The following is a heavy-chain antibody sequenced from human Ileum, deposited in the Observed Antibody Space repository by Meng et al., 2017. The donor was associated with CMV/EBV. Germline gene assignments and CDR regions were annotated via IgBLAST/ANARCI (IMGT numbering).Heavy chain of an antibody. CDR2: VYYSGST. CDR1: GVSISSSSYY. Sequence: SETLSLTCLVSGVSISSSSYYWGWIRQPPGRGLEWIGNVYYSGSTFYKPSLRSRVTISMDKSKNHFSLRLTSVTAADTAVYYCASAGPRTVYFHSWGQGTLVTVSS. D-gene: IGHD4-17*01. V-gene: IGHV4-39*07. CDR3: ASAGPRTVYFHS. J-gene: IGHJ4*02.